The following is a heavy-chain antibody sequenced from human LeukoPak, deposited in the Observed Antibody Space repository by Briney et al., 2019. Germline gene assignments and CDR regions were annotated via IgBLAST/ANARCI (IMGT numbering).Heavy chain of an antibody. Sequence: SQSLSLTCTVSGGSISSGGYFWSWIRQHPGKGLEWIGFISSSGSTYYNPSLKSRLTISVDTSKNQFSLRLTSVTAADTAVYFCARATNWNAFDYWGQGMLVTVSS. V-gene: IGHV4-31*03. CDR2: ISSSGST. CDR3: ARATNWNAFDY. CDR1: GGSISSGGYF. D-gene: IGHD1-1*01. J-gene: IGHJ4*02.